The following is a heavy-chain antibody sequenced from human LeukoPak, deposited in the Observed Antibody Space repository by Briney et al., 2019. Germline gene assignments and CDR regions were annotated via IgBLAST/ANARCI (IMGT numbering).Heavy chain of an antibody. CDR3: ARGGGYGDY. CDR2: VNLDGSSI. CDR1: GFTFSNYW. V-gene: IGHV3-74*01. D-gene: IGHD3-16*01. Sequence: GGSLRLSCAASGFTFSNYWMHWVRQVPEKGLVWVSRVNLDGSSITYANSVKGRFASSRDNAKNTLYLQMNRLRVEDTAVYYCARGGGYGDYWGQGVLVTVSS. J-gene: IGHJ4*01.